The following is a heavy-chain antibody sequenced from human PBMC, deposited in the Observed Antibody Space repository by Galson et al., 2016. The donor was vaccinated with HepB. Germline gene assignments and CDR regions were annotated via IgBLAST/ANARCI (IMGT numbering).Heavy chain of an antibody. J-gene: IGHJ5*02. CDR1: GFSLNTHGVG. CDR3: VQSRGVTTETRTFLAWFDP. Sequence: PALVKPTQTLTLTCTFSGFSLNTHGVGVGWIRQPPGKALEWLALIYWNGDYRLRPSLRSRLTITMDTSRNQVVLTMTNMDPVDTGTYYCVQSRGVTTETRTFLAWFDPWGQGALVTVSS. D-gene: IGHD2-21*02. CDR2: IYWNGDY. V-gene: IGHV2-5*04.